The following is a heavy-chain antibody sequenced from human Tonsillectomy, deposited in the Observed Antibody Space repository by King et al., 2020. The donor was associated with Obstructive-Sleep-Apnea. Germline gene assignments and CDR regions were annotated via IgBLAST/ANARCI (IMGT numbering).Heavy chain of an antibody. CDR3: ARSDYDILTGFYSGAESNWYFVL. V-gene: IGHV4-59*01. CDR1: GGSISSYY. D-gene: IGHD3-9*01. J-gene: IGHJ2*01. CDR2: IYYSGST. Sequence: QLQESGPGLVKPSETLSLTCTVSGGSISSYYWSWIRQPPGKGLEGIGYIYYSGSTNYNPSLKSRVTISVDTSTNQFSLKLSPVPAADTAVYYCARSDYDILTGFYSGAESNWYFVLWGRGTLVTVSS.